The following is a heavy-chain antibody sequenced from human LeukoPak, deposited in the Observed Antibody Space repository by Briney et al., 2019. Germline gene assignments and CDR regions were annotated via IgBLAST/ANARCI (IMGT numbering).Heavy chain of an antibody. D-gene: IGHD3-16*01. J-gene: IGHJ3*02. V-gene: IGHV3-64D*06. CDR2: INNNGDST. CDR3: VKTMMTFGGVIRTDAFDI. Sequence: GGSLRLSCSASGFTFSTFAMHWVRQAPGKRLEYVSGINNNGDSTYYSDSVKARLTISRGNSKNTLFLQMASLRAEDTAVYYCVKTMMTFGGVIRTDAFDIWGQGTMVIVSS. CDR1: GFTFSTFA.